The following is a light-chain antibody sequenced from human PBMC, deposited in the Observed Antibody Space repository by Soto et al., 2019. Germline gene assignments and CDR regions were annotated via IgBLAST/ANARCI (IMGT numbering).Light chain of an antibody. CDR3: QQYVNSPVT. CDR2: GAS. V-gene: IGKV3-20*01. Sequence: EIVLTQSPDTLYLSPGEGATLSCRASQRVNSSYLPWYQQKPGQAPRLLISGASDRATGVPARVSGSGSGTDFTLHIRRLEPEDFAVYYCQQYVNSPVTFGQGTKLQIK. J-gene: IGKJ2*01. CDR1: QRVNSSY.